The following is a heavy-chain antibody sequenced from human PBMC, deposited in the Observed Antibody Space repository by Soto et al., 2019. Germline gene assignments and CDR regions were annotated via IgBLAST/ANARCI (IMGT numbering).Heavy chain of an antibody. CDR3: ARMGGNIVVVPAAMLGQHYYYGMDV. D-gene: IGHD2-2*01. CDR2: IYYSGST. J-gene: IGHJ6*02. Sequence: SETLSLTCTVSGGSISSGVYYWSWIRQHPGKGLEWIGYIYYSGSTYYNPSLKSRVTISVDTSKNQFSLKLSSVTAADTAVYYCARMGGNIVVVPAAMLGQHYYYGMDVWGQGTTVTVSS. V-gene: IGHV4-31*03. CDR1: GGSISSGVYY.